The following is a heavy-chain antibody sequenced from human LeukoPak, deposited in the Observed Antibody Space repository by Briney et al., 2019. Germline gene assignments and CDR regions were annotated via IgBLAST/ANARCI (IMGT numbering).Heavy chain of an antibody. V-gene: IGHV4-4*07. CDR1: DGSVSGYY. Sequence: PSETLSLTCTVSDGSVSGYYWNWIRQPAGKGLEWIGRISTSGSTNYNPSLKSRVTMSIDTSKRQFFLRLTSVTAADTAVYYCARDPRYGDYERYLDLWGRGTLVTVSP. D-gene: IGHD4-17*01. CDR2: ISTSGST. CDR3: ARDPRYGDYERYLDL. J-gene: IGHJ2*01.